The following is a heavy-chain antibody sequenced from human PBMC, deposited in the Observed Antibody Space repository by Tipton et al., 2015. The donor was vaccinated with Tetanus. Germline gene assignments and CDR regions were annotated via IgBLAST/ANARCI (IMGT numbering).Heavy chain of an antibody. J-gene: IGHJ4*02. Sequence: TLSLTCSVSGGSINSSRHFWAWIRQPPGKGLEWIGYIYYSGSTNYNPSLKSRVTISVDTSKNQFSLKLSSVTAADTAVYYCARDPSGGVRYFDYWGQGTLVTVSS. V-gene: IGHV4-61*01. CDR3: ARDPSGGVRYFDY. D-gene: IGHD2-8*01. CDR1: GGSINSSRHF. CDR2: IYYSGST.